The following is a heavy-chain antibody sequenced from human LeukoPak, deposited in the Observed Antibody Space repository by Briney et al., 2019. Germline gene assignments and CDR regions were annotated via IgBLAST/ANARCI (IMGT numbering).Heavy chain of an antibody. CDR1: GGSISSSNW. Sequence: PSETLSLTCAVSGGSISSSNWWSWVRQPPGKGLEWIGEIYHSGSTNYNPSLKSRVTISVDKSKNQFSLKLSSVTAADTAVYYCARDPLPCSGGSCYPAGFDPWGQGTLVTVSS. J-gene: IGHJ5*02. V-gene: IGHV4-4*02. CDR2: IYHSGST. D-gene: IGHD2-15*01. CDR3: ARDPLPCSGGSCYPAGFDP.